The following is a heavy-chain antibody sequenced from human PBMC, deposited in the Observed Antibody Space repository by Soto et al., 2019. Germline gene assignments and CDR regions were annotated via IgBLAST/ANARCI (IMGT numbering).Heavy chain of an antibody. CDR1: GFTFDDYT. Sequence: GGSLRLSCAASGFTFDDYTMHWVRQAPGKGLEWVSLISWDGGSTYYADSVKGRFTISRDNSKNSLYLQMNSLRTEDTALYYCAKEHNDYDFWSGPWFDPWGQGTLVTVSS. D-gene: IGHD3-3*01. V-gene: IGHV3-43*01. CDR3: AKEHNDYDFWSGPWFDP. CDR2: ISWDGGST. J-gene: IGHJ5*02.